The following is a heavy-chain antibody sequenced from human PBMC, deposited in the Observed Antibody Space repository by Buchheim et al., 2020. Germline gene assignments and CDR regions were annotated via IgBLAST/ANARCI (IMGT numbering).Heavy chain of an antibody. J-gene: IGHJ6*01. Sequence: EVQLVESGGGLVQPGGSLRLSCAASGFTFSSYWMSWVRQAPGKGLEWVANIKQDGSEKYYVDSVKGRFTISRDNAKNTLYLQMNSLKAEDTAVYYCARVPFTYYDILTGYYSYFYYGMDVWGQRAT. CDR1: GFTFSSYW. D-gene: IGHD3-9*01. CDR2: IKQDGSEK. CDR3: ARVPFTYYDILTGYYSYFYYGMDV. V-gene: IGHV3-7*01.